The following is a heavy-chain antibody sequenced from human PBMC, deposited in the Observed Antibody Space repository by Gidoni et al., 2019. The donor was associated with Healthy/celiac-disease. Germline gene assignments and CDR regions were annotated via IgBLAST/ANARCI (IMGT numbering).Heavy chain of an antibody. Sequence: ETLSLTCAVYGGSFSGYYWSWIRQPPGKGLEWIGEINHSGSTNYNPSLKSRVTISVDTSKNQFSLKLSSVTAADTAVYYCARGAKRWLRWFDPWGQGTLVTVSS. J-gene: IGHJ5*02. CDR2: INHSGST. CDR1: GGSFSGYY. D-gene: IGHD5-12*01. CDR3: ARGAKRWLRWFDP. V-gene: IGHV4-34*01.